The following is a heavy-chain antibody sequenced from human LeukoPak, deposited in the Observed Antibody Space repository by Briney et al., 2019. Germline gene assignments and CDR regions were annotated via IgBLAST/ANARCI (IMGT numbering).Heavy chain of an antibody. J-gene: IGHJ4*02. D-gene: IGHD2-2*01. CDR1: GYSFTSYW. CDR3: ARRQGCSSTSCPPDY. V-gene: IGHV5-51*01. Sequence: GESLKISCKGSGYSFTSYWIGWVRQMPGKGLEWMGIIYPGDSDTKYSPSFQGQVTISADKSVSTAYLQWSSLKASDTAMYYCARRQGCSSTSCPPDYWGQGTLVTVSP. CDR2: IYPGDSDT.